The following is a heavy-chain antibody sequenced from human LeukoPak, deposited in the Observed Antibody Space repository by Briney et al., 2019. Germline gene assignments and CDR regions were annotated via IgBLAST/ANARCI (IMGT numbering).Heavy chain of an antibody. CDR2: IKQDGSEK. CDR1: GFTFSSYW. V-gene: IGHV3-7*01. D-gene: IGHD3-22*01. Sequence: PGGSLRLSCAASGFTFSSYWVSWVRQAPGKGLEWVANIKQDGSEKYYVDSVKGRFTISRDNAKNSLHLQMNSLRAEDTAVYYCARGRGTMIPLDYWGQGTLVTVSS. CDR3: ARGRGTMIPLDY. J-gene: IGHJ4*02.